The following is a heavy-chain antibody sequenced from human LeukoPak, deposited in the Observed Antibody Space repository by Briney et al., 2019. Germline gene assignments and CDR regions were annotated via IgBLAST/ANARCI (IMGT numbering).Heavy chain of an antibody. J-gene: IGHJ2*01. CDR3: ASLDYGGNPGYFDL. D-gene: IGHD4-23*01. CDR1: GFTFSSYA. V-gene: IGHV3-23*01. CDR2: ISGSGGST. Sequence: GGSLRLSCAASGFTFSSYAMSWVRQAPGKGLEWVSAISGSGGSTYYADSVKGRFTISRDNAKNSLYLQMNSLRAEDTAVYYCASLDYGGNPGYFDLWGRGTLVTVSS.